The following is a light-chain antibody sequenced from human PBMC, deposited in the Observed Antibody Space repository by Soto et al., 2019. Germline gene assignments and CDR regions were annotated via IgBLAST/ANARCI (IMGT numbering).Light chain of an antibody. V-gene: IGLV7-46*01. CDR2: DTS. CDR3: LLSYSGARLFV. Sequence: QAVVTQEPSLTVSPGGTVTLTCGSSTGAVTSGHYPYWFQQKPGQAPRTLIYDTSNKHSWTPARFSGSLLGGKAALTLSGAQPEDEAEYYCLLSYSGARLFVFGRGTKLTVL. CDR1: TGAVTSGHY. J-gene: IGLJ2*01.